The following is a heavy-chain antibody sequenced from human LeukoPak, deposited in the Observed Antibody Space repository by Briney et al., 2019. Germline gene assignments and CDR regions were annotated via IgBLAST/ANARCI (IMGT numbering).Heavy chain of an antibody. CDR3: ARVSHIYDYVWGTDY. Sequence: GGSLRLSCAASGFTFSSYSMNWVRQAPGKGLEWVSSISSRSSNIYYADSVKGRFTISRDNSKSTLYLQKNSLRTEDTAMYYCARVSHIYDYVWGTDYWGQGTLVTVSS. CDR1: GFTFSSYS. V-gene: IGHV3-21*01. CDR2: ISSRSSNI. J-gene: IGHJ4*02. D-gene: IGHD3-16*01.